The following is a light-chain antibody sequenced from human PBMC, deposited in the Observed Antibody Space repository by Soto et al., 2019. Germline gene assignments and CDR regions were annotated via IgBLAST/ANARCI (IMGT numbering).Light chain of an antibody. CDR2: GAS. CDR1: QSVSSN. V-gene: IGKV3-15*01. Sequence: IVMTQSPATLSVAPGERATLSCRASQSVSSNLAWYQQKPGQAPRLLIYGASTRATGIPARFSGSGSGTEFTLTISSLQPEDFATYYCLLDFRYFWAFGQGTKVDI. CDR3: LLDFRYFWA. J-gene: IGKJ1*01.